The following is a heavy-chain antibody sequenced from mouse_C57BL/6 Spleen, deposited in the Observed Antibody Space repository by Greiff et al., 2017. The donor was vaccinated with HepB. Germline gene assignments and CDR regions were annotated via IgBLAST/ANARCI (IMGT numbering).Heavy chain of an antibody. CDR1: GYAFSSSW. CDR3: ARLPDYYGSSPWFAY. V-gene: IGHV1-82*01. J-gene: IGHJ3*01. D-gene: IGHD1-1*01. Sequence: QVQLQQSGPELVKPGASVKISCKASGYAFSSSWMNWVKQRPGKGLEWIGRIYPGDGDTNYNGKFKGKATLTADKSSSTAYMQLSSLTSEDSAVYCCARLPDYYGSSPWFAYWGQGTLVTVSA. CDR2: IYPGDGDT.